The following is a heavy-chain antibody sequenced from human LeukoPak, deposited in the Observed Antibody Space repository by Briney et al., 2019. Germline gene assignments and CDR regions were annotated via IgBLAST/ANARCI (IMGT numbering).Heavy chain of an antibody. D-gene: IGHD6-19*01. Sequence: SETLSLTCAVYGGSFSGYYWSWTRQPPGKGLEWIGEINHSGSTNYNPSLKSRVTISVDTSKNQFSLKLSSVTAADTAVYYCARGPKSSGWFGRSAFDIWGQGTMVTVSS. CDR2: INHSGST. CDR3: ARGPKSSGWFGRSAFDI. CDR1: GGSFSGYY. V-gene: IGHV4-34*01. J-gene: IGHJ3*02.